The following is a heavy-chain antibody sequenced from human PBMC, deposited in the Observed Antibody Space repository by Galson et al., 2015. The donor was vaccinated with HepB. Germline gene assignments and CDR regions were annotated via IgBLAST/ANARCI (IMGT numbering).Heavy chain of an antibody. V-gene: IGHV3-21*01. CDR3: ASISLLRYCTNGVCAYFDY. CDR2: ISSSSSYI. Sequence: LRLSCAASGFTFSSYSMNWVRQAPGKGLEWVSSISSSSSYIYYADSVKGRFTISRDNAKNSLYLQMNSLRAEDTAVYYCASISLLRYCTNGVCAYFDYWGQGTLVTVSS. D-gene: IGHD2-8*01. J-gene: IGHJ4*02. CDR1: GFTFSSYS.